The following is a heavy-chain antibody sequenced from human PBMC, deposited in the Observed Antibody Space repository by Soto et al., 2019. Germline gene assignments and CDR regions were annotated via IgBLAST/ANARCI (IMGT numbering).Heavy chain of an antibody. CDR3: ARDSTHPLAGIAARFLPESSAYYYYYYGMDV. CDR1: GFTFSSYS. Sequence: GGSLRLSCAASGFTFSSYSMNWVRQAPGKGLEWVSSISSSSSYIYYADSVKGRFTISRDNAKNSLYLQMNSLRAADTAVYYCARDSTHPLAGIAARFLPESSAYYYYYYGMDVWGQGTTVTVSS. D-gene: IGHD6-6*01. V-gene: IGHV3-21*01. CDR2: ISSSSSYI. J-gene: IGHJ6*02.